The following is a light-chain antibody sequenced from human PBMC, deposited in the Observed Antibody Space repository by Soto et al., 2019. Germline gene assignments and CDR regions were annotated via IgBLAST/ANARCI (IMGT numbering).Light chain of an antibody. V-gene: IGKV1-5*01. CDR1: QTITTW. CDR2: DAS. Sequence: DIQMTQSPSTLSASVGDRVTITCRASQTITTWLAWYQQKPGKAPKLLIYDASTLESGVPSRFSGSGFGTEFSLNISSLNPDQFASYYWQQYHSLSGTFGQGNKLDIK. CDR3: QQYHSLSGT. J-gene: IGKJ1*01.